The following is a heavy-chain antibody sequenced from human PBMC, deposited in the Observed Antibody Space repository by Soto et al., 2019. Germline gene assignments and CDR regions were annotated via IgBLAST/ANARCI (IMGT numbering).Heavy chain of an antibody. D-gene: IGHD4-17*01. CDR2: TSAYNGNT. V-gene: IGHV1-18*01. J-gene: IGHJ4*02. Sequence: GASVKVSCKASGYTFTSYGISWVRQAPGQGLEWMGWTSAYNGNTNYAQKLQGRVTMTTDTSTSTAYMELRSLRSDDTAVYYCAYHLRKRYGDLFDYWGQGTLVTVSS. CDR3: AYHLRKRYGDLFDY. CDR1: GYTFTSYG.